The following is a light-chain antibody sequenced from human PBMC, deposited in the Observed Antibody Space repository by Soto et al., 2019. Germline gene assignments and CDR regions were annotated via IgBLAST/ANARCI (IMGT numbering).Light chain of an antibody. CDR2: SDD. V-gene: IGLV1-44*01. Sequence: QSVLTQPPSSSGTPGQRVTISCSGSTSNVGDNTVNWYQQLPGTAPKLLIYSDDQRPSGVPDRFSGSKSGTSASLAISGLQSEDEADYYCAAWDDSLNALYVFGTGTKLTVL. CDR1: TSNVGDNT. CDR3: AAWDDSLNALYV. J-gene: IGLJ1*01.